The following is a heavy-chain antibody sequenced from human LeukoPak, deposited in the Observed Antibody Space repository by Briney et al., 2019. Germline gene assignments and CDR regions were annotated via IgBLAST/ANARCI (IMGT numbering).Heavy chain of an antibody. CDR1: GGSINSGSYG. J-gene: IGHJ4*02. CDR3: ARGGGFYGSGTTHFDY. D-gene: IGHD3-10*01. CDR2: IYRSGST. Sequence: PSQTLSLTCAVSGGSINSGSYGWSWIRQPPGKGLEWIGYIYRSGSTLYNPSLKSRVSITIDKSKNQFSLKLNSVTAADMAFYFCARGGGFYGSGTTHFDYWGQGALVTVSS. V-gene: IGHV4-30-2*01.